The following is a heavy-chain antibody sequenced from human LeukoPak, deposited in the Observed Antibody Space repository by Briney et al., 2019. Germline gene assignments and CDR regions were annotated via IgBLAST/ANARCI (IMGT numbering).Heavy chain of an antibody. D-gene: IGHD3-3*01. V-gene: IGHV3-21*01. CDR2: ISSSSSYI. CDR3: ARALSITIFGVVIMLENYYNYMDV. Sequence: GGSLRLSCAASGFTFSSYSMNRVRQAPGKGLEWVSSISSSSSYIYYADSVKGRFPISRDNAKNTLYLQMNSLRAEDTAVYYCARALSITIFGVVIMLENYYNYMDVWGKGTTVTVSS. CDR1: GFTFSSYS. J-gene: IGHJ6*03.